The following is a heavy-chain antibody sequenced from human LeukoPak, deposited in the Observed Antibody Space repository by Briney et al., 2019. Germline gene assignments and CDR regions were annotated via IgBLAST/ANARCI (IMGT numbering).Heavy chain of an antibody. CDR1: GGTFSSYA. D-gene: IGHD2-2*02. CDR3: ARVPFVVVPAAIGQPHNPESFWFDP. J-gene: IGHJ5*02. V-gene: IGHV1-69*04. Sequence: SVKVSCKASGGTFSSYAISWVRQAPGQGLEWMGRIIPILGIANYAQKFQGRVTITADKSTSTAYMELSSLRSEDTAVYYCARVPFVVVPAAIGQPHNPESFWFDPWGRGTLVTVSS. CDR2: IIPILGIA.